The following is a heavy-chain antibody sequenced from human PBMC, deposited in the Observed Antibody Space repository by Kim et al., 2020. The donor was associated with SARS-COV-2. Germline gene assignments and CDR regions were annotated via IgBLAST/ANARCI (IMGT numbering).Heavy chain of an antibody. D-gene: IGHD3-10*01. CDR3: ARVMVRGVINNWFDP. V-gene: IGHV1-69*13. CDR2: IIPIFGTA. J-gene: IGHJ5*02. Sequence: SVKVSCKASGGTFSSYAISWVRQAPGQGLEWMGGIIPIFGTANYAQKFQGRVTITADESTSTAYMELSSLRSEDTAVYYCARVMVRGVINNWFDPWGQGTLVTVSS. CDR1: GGTFSSYA.